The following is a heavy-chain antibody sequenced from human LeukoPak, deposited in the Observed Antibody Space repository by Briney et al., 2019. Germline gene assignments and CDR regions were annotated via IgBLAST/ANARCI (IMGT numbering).Heavy chain of an antibody. V-gene: IGHV3-30*03. D-gene: IGHD4-17*01. CDR2: ISYDGSNK. J-gene: IGHJ5*02. CDR1: GFTFSSYG. Sequence: PGRSLRLSYAASGFTFSSYGMHWVRQAPGKGLEWVALISYDGSNKYYADSVKGRFTISRDNSKNTLYLQMNNLRPEDTAVYYCARGYGGNWLDPWGQGALVTVSS. CDR3: ARGYGGNWLDP.